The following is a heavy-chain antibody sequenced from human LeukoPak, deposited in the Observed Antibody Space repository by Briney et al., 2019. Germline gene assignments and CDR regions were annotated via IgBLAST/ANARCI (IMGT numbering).Heavy chain of an antibody. CDR2: ISAYNSKT. D-gene: IGHD2-21*02. CDR1: GYTVTSYG. Sequence: ASVKDSCKAAGYTVTSYGISWVRQAPGQGLEWMGGISAYNSKTNYAQKLKGRVTMSKDTSTRTAYMELRSLRSDDTAVYYCARRCGGDCYDAFDIWGQGTMVTVSS. V-gene: IGHV1-18*01. J-gene: IGHJ3*02. CDR3: ARRCGGDCYDAFDI.